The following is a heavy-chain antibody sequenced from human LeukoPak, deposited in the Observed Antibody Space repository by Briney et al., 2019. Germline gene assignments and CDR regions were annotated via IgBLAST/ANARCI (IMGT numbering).Heavy chain of an antibody. D-gene: IGHD3-22*01. J-gene: IGHJ3*02. Sequence: GGSLRLSCAASGFTFSDYYMSWIRQAPGKGLEWASYISSSGSTIYYADSVKGRFTISRDNAKNSLYLQMNSLRAEDTAVYYCARDVKPYYYDSSGSFDAFDIWGQGTMVTVSS. CDR2: ISSSGSTI. CDR1: GFTFSDYY. CDR3: ARDVKPYYYDSSGSFDAFDI. V-gene: IGHV3-11*01.